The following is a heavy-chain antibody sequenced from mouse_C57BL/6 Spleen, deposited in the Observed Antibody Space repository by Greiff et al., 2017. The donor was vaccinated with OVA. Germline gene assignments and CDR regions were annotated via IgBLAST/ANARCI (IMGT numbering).Heavy chain of an antibody. CDR3: ARPRYDGYYVEAMDY. Sequence: EVQGVESGGGLVKPGGSLKLSCAASGFTFSDYGMHWVRQAPEKGLEWVAYISSGSSTIYYADTVKGRITISRDNAKNTLFLQMTSLRSEDTAMYYCARPRYDGYYVEAMDYWGQGTSVTVSS. J-gene: IGHJ4*01. CDR1: GFTFSDYG. V-gene: IGHV5-17*01. CDR2: ISSGSSTI. D-gene: IGHD2-3*01.